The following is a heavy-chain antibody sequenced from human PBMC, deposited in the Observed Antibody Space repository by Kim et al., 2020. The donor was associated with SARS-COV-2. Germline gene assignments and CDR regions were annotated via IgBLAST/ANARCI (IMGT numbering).Heavy chain of an antibody. J-gene: IGHJ4*02. D-gene: IGHD3-16*02. V-gene: IGHV3-23*01. CDR3: AKLPPEFGGVIVRSYFDY. Sequence: GGSLRLSCAASGFTFSSYAMSWVRQAPGKGLEWVSAISGSGGSTYYADSVKGRFTISRDNSKNTLYLQMNSLTAEDTALYYCAKLPPEFGGVIVRSYFDYWGQGSLVTVSS. CDR2: ISGSGGST. CDR1: GFTFSSYA.